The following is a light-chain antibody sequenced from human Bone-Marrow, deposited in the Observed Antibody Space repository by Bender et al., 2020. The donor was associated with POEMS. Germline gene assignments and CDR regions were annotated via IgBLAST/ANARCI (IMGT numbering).Light chain of an antibody. CDR1: SSDVGAYNY. CDR2: DVS. CDR3: CSYAGINTFL. V-gene: IGLV2-14*03. J-gene: IGLJ2*01. Sequence: QSALTQPASVSGSPGQSITISCTGTSSDVGAYNYVSWYQQHPGKAPKVMIYDVSSRPSGVSNRFSGSKSGNTASLTISGLQAEDEADYYCCSYAGINTFLLGGGTKLTVL.